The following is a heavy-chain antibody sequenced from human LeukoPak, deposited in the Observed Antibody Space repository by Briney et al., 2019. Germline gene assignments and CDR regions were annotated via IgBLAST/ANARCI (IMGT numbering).Heavy chain of an antibody. D-gene: IGHD2/OR15-2a*01. J-gene: IGHJ4*02. V-gene: IGHV3-7*01. CDR2: INQDGSEN. CDR1: GFTFSNYW. CDR3: ARDRGFLSFDY. Sequence: GGSLRLSCAASGFTFSNYWISWVRQARGKGLEWVANINQDGSENNFVDSVRGRFTISRDNAKNSLYLQMDSLRAEDTAVYYCARDRGFLSFDYWGQGTQVTVSS.